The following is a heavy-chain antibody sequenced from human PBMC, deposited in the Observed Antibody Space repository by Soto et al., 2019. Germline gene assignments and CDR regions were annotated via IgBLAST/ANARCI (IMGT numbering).Heavy chain of an antibody. V-gene: IGHV3-48*01. CDR3: ARDLDYAFDY. Sequence: GRSLRLSCAASGFTFSSYSMNWVRQAPGKGLEWVSYISSSSSTISYAASVKGRFTISTDNAKNSLFLQMNSLRVEDTAVYYCARDLDYAFDYWGQGTLVTVSS. CDR2: ISSSSSTI. D-gene: IGHD4-17*01. CDR1: GFTFSSYS. J-gene: IGHJ4*02.